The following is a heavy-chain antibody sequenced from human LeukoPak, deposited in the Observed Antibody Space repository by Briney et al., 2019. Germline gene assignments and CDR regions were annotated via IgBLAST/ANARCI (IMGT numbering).Heavy chain of an antibody. Sequence: GGSLRLSCAASGFTFSSYGMHWVRQAPGKGLEWVAFIRYDGSNQNYADSVKGRFTISRDNSKNMLYVQMNSLRAEDTATYCCAKIYSFHLDYWGQGTLVTVSS. D-gene: IGHD4-11*01. CDR1: GFTFSSYG. CDR3: AKIYSFHLDY. V-gene: IGHV3-30*02. CDR2: IRYDGSNQ. J-gene: IGHJ4*02.